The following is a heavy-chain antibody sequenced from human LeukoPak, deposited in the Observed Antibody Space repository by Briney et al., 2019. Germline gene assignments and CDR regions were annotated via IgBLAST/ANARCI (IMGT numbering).Heavy chain of an antibody. J-gene: IGHJ4*02. V-gene: IGHV3-15*01. CDR3: TTSRGQWLMIY. CDR1: GFTFSNAW. Sequence: PGGSLRLSCAASGFTFSNAWMSWVRQAPGKGLEWVGRIKSKTDGGTTDYAAPVKGRFTISRDDSKNTLYLEMNSLKTEDTAVYYCTTSRGQWLMIYWGQGTLVTVSS. CDR2: IKSKTDGGTT. D-gene: IGHD6-19*01.